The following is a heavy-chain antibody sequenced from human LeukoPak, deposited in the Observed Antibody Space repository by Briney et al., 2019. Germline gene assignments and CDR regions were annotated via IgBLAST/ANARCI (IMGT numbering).Heavy chain of an antibody. Sequence: GGSLRLSCAASGFTFSSYAMHWVRQAPGKGLEWVAVISYDGSNKYYADSVKGRFTISRDNSKNTLYLQMNSLRAEDMAVYYCARGPGQLWFFDYWGQGTLVTVSS. J-gene: IGHJ4*02. CDR3: ARGPGQLWFFDY. CDR1: GFTFSSYA. V-gene: IGHV3-30-3*01. D-gene: IGHD5-18*01. CDR2: ISYDGSNK.